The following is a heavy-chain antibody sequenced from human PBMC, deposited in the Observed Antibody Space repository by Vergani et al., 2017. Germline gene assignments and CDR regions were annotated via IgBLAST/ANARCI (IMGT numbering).Heavy chain of an antibody. V-gene: IGHV1-2*02. CDR1: GYTFTSYY. CDR2: INPNSGGT. Sequence: QVQLVQSGAEVKKPGASVKVSCKASGYTFTSYYMHWVRQAPGQGLEWMGWINPNSGGTNYARKFQGRVTMTRDTSISTAYMELSRLRSDDTAVYYCARELVRKYQHNIGYWGQGTLVTVSS. CDR3: ARELVRKYQHNIGY. D-gene: IGHD2-2*01. J-gene: IGHJ4*02.